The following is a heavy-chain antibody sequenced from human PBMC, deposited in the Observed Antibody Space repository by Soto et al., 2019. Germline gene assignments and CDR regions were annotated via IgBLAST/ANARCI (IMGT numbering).Heavy chain of an antibody. D-gene: IGHD4-17*01. CDR2: VYYRGRS. CDR3: VSQRTTVPTQAYFDY. J-gene: IGHJ4*02. Sequence: PSENLSLTSTVSGGSVTNRSYYWGWIRQSPGKGLEWIGSVYYRGRSYSKSSVKSRVTISVDTSKNRFSLSLNSVTASDTAVYFCVSQRTTVPTQAYFDYWGPGALVTVSS. V-gene: IGHV4-39*01. CDR1: GGSVTNRSYY.